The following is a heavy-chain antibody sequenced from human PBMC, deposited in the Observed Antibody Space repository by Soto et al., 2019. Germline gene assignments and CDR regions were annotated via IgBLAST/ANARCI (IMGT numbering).Heavy chain of an antibody. V-gene: IGHV3-72*01. Sequence: PGGSLRLSCTTSAFTLSDYYMDWVRQAPGKGLEWVGRTRNKANSYTTEYAASVKGRFTISRDDLKNSLYLHMKSLETDDTAVYYCARAPRIAVPGTQGHYAFDMWGQGTMVTVSS. J-gene: IGHJ3*02. CDR2: TRNKANSYTT. CDR1: AFTLSDYY. D-gene: IGHD6-19*01. CDR3: ARAPRIAVPGTQGHYAFDM.